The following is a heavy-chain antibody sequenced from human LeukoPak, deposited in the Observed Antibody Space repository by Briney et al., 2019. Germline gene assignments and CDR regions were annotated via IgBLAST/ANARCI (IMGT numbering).Heavy chain of an antibody. V-gene: IGHV1-69*13. D-gene: IGHD3-22*01. CDR1: GGTFSSYA. CDR3: ARLQIHYYDSSGYYYYYMDV. CDR2: IIPIFGTA. J-gene: IGHJ6*03. Sequence: VKVSCKASGGTFSSYAISWVRQAPGQGLEWMGGIIPIFGTANYAQKFQGRVTITADKSTSTAYMELSSLRSEDTAVYYCARLQIHYYDSSGYYYYYMDVWGKGTTVTVSS.